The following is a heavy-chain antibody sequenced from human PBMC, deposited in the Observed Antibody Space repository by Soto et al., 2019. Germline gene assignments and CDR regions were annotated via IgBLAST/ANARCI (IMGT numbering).Heavy chain of an antibody. CDR1: GYTFTGYY. V-gene: IGHV1-2*04. J-gene: IGHJ5*02. D-gene: IGHD6-13*01. Sequence: QVQLVQSGAEVKKPGASVKVSCKASGYTFTGYYMHWVRQAPGQGLEWMGWINPNRGGTNYAQKFQGWVTMTRDTSISTAYMELSRLRSDDTAVYYCARSRPRQLVSGWFDPWGQGTLVTVSS. CDR2: INPNRGGT. CDR3: ARSRPRQLVSGWFDP.